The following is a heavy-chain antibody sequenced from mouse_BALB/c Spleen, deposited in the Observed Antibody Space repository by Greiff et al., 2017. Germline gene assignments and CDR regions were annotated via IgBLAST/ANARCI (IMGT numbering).Heavy chain of an antibody. Sequence: VQLQQSGPGLVKPSQSLSLTCSVTGYSITSGYYWNWIRQFPGNKLEWMGYISYDGSNNYNPSLKNRISITRDTSKNQFFLKLNSVTTEDTATYYCASAYDYDPWFAYWGQGTLVTVSA. D-gene: IGHD2-4*01. V-gene: IGHV3-6*02. J-gene: IGHJ3*01. CDR3: ASAYDYDPWFAY. CDR2: ISYDGSN. CDR1: GYSITSGYY.